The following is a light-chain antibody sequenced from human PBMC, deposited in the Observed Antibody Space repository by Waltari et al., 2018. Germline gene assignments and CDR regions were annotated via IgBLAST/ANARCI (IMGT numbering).Light chain of an antibody. CDR3: NSYAGSNIV. J-gene: IGLJ3*02. CDR1: SSDVGGYNS. V-gene: IGLV2-8*01. CDR2: EVS. Sequence: QSALTQPPSASGSPGQSVTIPCTGTSSDVGGYNSVSWYQQYPGKAPKLMIYEVSKRPSGCPDRFSGSKSGNTASLTVSGLQAEDEADYYCNSYAGSNIVFGGGTKLTVL.